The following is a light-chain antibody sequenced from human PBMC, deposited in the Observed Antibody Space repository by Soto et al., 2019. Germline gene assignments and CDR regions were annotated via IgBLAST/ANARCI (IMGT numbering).Light chain of an antibody. CDR3: QQFGTSPQT. Sequence: IVLTQSPGTLSLSPGERATLSCRPSESVTNSYLAWYQQKPGQAPRLLIYGASSRATGIPDRFSGSGSGRDFTLTITRLEPEDFAVYYCQQFGTSPQTFGQGTKLEI. V-gene: IGKV3-20*01. J-gene: IGKJ2*01. CDR2: GAS. CDR1: ESVTNSY.